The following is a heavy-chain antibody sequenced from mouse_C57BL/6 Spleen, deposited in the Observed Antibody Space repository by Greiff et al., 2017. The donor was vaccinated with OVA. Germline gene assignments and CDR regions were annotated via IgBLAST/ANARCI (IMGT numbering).Heavy chain of an antibody. D-gene: IGHD1-1*01. CDR3: ARNYGSRNWYFDV. Sequence: EVKLQQSGPELVKPGASVKISCKASGYTFTDYYMNWVKQSHGKSLEWIGDINPNNGGTSYNQKFKGKATLTVDKSSSTAYMELRSLTSEDSAVYYCARNYGSRNWYFDVWGTGTTVTVSS. J-gene: IGHJ1*03. V-gene: IGHV1-26*01. CDR2: INPNNGGT. CDR1: GYTFTDYY.